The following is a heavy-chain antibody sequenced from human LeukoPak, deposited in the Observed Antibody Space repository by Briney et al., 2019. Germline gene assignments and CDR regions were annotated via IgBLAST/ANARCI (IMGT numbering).Heavy chain of an antibody. CDR2: ISYDGSNK. CDR1: GFTFSSFA. Sequence: PGGSLRLSCAASGFTFSSFAINWVRQAPGKGLEWVAVISYDGSNKYYADSVKGRFTISRGNSKNTLYLQMNSLRAEDTAVYYCARELMQLVHPYYYYGMDVWGQGTTVTVSS. J-gene: IGHJ6*02. D-gene: IGHD6-13*01. V-gene: IGHV3-30-3*01. CDR3: ARELMQLVHPYYYYGMDV.